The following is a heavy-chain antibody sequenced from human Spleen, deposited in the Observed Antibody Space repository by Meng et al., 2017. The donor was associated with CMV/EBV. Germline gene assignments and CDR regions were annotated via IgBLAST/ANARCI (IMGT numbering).Heavy chain of an antibody. Sequence: LTCAVSGGSISSSNWWSWVRQPPGKGLEWIGEIYHSGSNNYNPSRKSRVTISVDKSKNQFSLKLSSVTAADTAVYYCARREEAGLFDYWGQGTLVTVSS. V-gene: IGHV4-4*02. CDR2: IYHSGSN. CDR3: ARREEAGLFDY. D-gene: IGHD6-19*01. J-gene: IGHJ4*02. CDR1: GGSISSSNW.